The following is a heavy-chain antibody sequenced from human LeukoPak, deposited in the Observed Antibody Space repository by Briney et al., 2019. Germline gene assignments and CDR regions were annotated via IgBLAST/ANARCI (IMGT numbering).Heavy chain of an antibody. CDR1: GFTFRRYA. V-gene: IGHV3-23*01. CDR2: ISDSGGST. J-gene: IGHJ6*03. CDR3: AKDYRDSSGAYYYMDV. D-gene: IGHD3-22*01. Sequence: PGGSLRLSCAASGFTFRRYAMSWVRQAPGKGLEWVSAISDSGGSTNYADSVKGRFTISRDNSKNTLYLQMNSLRAEDTAIYYCAKDYRDSSGAYYYMDVWGKGTTVTVSS.